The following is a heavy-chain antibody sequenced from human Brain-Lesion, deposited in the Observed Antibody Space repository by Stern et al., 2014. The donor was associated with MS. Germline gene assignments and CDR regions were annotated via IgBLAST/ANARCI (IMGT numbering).Heavy chain of an antibody. V-gene: IGHV1-24*01. CDR1: GYTLTELS. CDR2: FDPEDGEP. Sequence: VQLEESGAEVKKPGASVKVSCKVSGYTLTELSMHWVRQAPRKGLEWMGGFDPEDGEPIYAQKFQGRVTMTEDTSTDTAYMELSSLRSEDTAVYYCATLSPGAGGNYYRHFDYWGQGTLVTVSS. J-gene: IGHJ4*02. D-gene: IGHD1-26*01. CDR3: ATLSPGAGGNYYRHFDY.